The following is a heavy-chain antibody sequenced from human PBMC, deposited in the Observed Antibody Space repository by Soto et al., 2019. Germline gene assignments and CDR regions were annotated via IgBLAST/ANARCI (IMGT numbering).Heavy chain of an antibody. V-gene: IGHV4-39*07. CDR2: IYYSGST. Sequence: SETLSLTCTVSGGSISSSSYYWGWIRQPPGKGLEWIGSIYYSGSTYYNPSLKSRVTISVDTSKNQFSLKLSSVTAADTAVYYCARPRLRSREDDAFDIWGQGTMVTVSS. D-gene: IGHD5-12*01. CDR1: GGSISSSSYY. CDR3: ARPRLRSREDDAFDI. J-gene: IGHJ3*02.